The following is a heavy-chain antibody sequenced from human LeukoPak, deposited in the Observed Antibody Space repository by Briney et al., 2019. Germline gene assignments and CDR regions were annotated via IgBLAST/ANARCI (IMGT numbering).Heavy chain of an antibody. V-gene: IGHV4-61*02. CDR3: ARCKPRGHNSGSYCHYFDY. D-gene: IGHD1-26*01. Sequence: SETLSLTCNVSGGSISSGSYYWSWIRQPAGKGLEWIGRIYTSGTTNYNPSLKSRVTISVDKSKNQFSLKLSSVTAADTAVYYCARCKPRGHNSGSYCHYFDYWGQGTLVTVSS. J-gene: IGHJ4*02. CDR2: IYTSGTT. CDR1: GGSISSGSYY.